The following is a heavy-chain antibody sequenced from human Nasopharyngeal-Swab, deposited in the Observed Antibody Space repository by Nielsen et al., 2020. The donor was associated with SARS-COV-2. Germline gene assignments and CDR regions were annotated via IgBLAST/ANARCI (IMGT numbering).Heavy chain of an antibody. CDR2: INHSGST. V-gene: IGHV4-34*01. Sequence: WIRQPPGKGLEWIGEINHSGSTNYNPSLKSRVTISVDTSKNQFSLKLSSVTAADTAVYYCARSKSGPPIYSSGWYRGYYYGMDVWGQGTTATVSS. CDR3: ARSKSGPPIYSSGWYRGYYYGMDV. J-gene: IGHJ6*02. D-gene: IGHD6-19*01.